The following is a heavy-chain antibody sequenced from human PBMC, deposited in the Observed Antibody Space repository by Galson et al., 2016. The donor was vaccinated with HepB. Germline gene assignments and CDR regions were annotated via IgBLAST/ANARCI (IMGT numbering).Heavy chain of an antibody. V-gene: IGHV4-59*01. Sequence: ETLSLTCNVFGGSISSDYWSWIRQPPGKGLEWIGYIYYSGRTNSNPSLKSRVTISVDRTKNQFSLELSSVTAADTAVYYCARHVEYGSGNYCRFDPWGQGTLVIVSS. CDR3: ARHVEYGSGNYCRFDP. CDR1: GGSISSDY. CDR2: IYYSGRT. D-gene: IGHD3-10*01. J-gene: IGHJ5*02.